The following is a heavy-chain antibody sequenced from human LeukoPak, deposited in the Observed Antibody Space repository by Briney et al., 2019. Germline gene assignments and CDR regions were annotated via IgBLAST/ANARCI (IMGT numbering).Heavy chain of an antibody. CDR2: ISGSGGST. J-gene: IGHJ4*02. Sequence: SGGSLRLSCAASGFTFSSYAMSWVRQAPGKGLEWVSGISGSGGSTSYADSVKGRFTISRDNSKNTLYLQMNSLRAEDTAVYCCGKVPSFDYWGQGTLVTVSS. V-gene: IGHV3-23*01. CDR1: GFTFSSYA. CDR3: GKVPSFDY.